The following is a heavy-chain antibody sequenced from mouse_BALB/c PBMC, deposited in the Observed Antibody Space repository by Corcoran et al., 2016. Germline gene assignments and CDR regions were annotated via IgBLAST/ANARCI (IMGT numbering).Heavy chain of an antibody. CDR2: INPYNDGT. V-gene: IGHV1S136*01. CDR3: ARLYPGIAMDY. Sequence: EFQLQQSGPELVKPGASVKMSCKASGYTFTSYVMHWVKQKHGQGLEWIGYINPYNDGTKYNEKFKGKATLTSDKSSSTAYMELSSLTSEDSAVYYCARLYPGIAMDYWGQGTSVTVSS. J-gene: IGHJ4*01. CDR1: GYTFTSYV.